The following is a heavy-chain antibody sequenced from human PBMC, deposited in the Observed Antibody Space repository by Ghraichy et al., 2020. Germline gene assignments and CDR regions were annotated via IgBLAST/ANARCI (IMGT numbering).Heavy chain of an antibody. CDR1: GFIFNNYW. CDR2: IKQDESEI. V-gene: IGHV3-7*04. D-gene: IGHD2-2*01. Sequence: GGSLRLSCAASGFIFNNYWMSWVRQAPGKGLEWVANIKQDESEIYSLDSVKGRFTISRDNAKNSLYLQMNSLRAEDTAVYYCARLRYQEATFNFDLWGQGALVTVSS. CDR3: ARLRYQEATFNFDL. J-gene: IGHJ4*02.